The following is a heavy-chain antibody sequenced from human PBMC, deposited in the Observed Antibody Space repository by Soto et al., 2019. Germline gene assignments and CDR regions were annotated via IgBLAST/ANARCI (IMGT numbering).Heavy chain of an antibody. Sequence: EVQLVESGGGLVQPGGSLRLSCAASGFTFSGSWMHWVRQAPGKGLVWVSRINGDGSGTSYADFVKGRFTISRDDAKNTLFLQMSGLRAEDTAVYYCVRGIFGSGTANDYWGQGTLVTVSS. J-gene: IGHJ4*02. CDR1: GFTFSGSW. CDR3: VRGIFGSGTANDY. D-gene: IGHD3-10*01. V-gene: IGHV3-74*01. CDR2: INGDGSGT.